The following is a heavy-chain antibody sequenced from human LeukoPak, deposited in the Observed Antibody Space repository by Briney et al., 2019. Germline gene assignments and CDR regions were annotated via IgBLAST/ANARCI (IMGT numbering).Heavy chain of an antibody. Sequence: GRSLRLSCAASGFTFSSYAMHWVRQAPGKGLEWVAGISYDGSNKYYADSVKGRFTISRDNSKNTLYLQMNSLRAEYTAVYYCAGGRSMAADYWGQGTLVTVSS. CDR2: ISYDGSNK. D-gene: IGHD2/OR15-2a*01. CDR3: AGGRSMAADY. V-gene: IGHV3-30*04. J-gene: IGHJ4*02. CDR1: GFTFSSYA.